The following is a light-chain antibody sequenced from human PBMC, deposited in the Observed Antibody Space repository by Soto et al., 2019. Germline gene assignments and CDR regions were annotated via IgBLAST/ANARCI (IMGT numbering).Light chain of an antibody. CDR1: SSDVGGYNY. Sequence: QSALTQPPSASGSPGQSVTISCTGTSSDVGGYNYVSWYQQHPGKAPKLLIFEVTKRHSGVPDRFSGSKSGNTASLTVSGLQAEDEADYYCSSYAGSNTVVFGGRTKLTVL. CDR2: EVT. J-gene: IGLJ2*01. CDR3: SSYAGSNTVV. V-gene: IGLV2-8*01.